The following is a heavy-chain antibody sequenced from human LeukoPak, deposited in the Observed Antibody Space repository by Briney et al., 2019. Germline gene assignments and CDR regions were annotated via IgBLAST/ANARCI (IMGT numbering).Heavy chain of an antibody. CDR3: ARKSFHTSSYDY. V-gene: IGHV4-61*01. D-gene: IGHD2-2*01. Sequence: SETLSLTCTVSGGSISSGSYYWSWIRQPPGKGLEWIGYIYYSGSTNYNPSLKSRVTISLDTSKNQFSLNLSSVTAADTAVYYCARKSFHTSSYDYWGQGTLVTVSS. J-gene: IGHJ4*02. CDR1: GGSISSGSYY. CDR2: IYYSGST.